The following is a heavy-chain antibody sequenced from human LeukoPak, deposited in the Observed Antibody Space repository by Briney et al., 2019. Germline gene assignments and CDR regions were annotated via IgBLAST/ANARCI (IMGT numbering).Heavy chain of an antibody. CDR3: ARGGGHSTDLDY. D-gene: IGHD2/OR15-2a*01. V-gene: IGHV3-7*01. CDR2: IKQDGSER. Sequence: GGSLRLSCATSGFTFSRHWMSWVRQAPGKVPEWVANIKQDGSERYYVDSVKGRFTISRDNAKSSLYLQMNSLRAEDTAVYYCARGGGHSTDLDYWGQGILVTVSS. J-gene: IGHJ4*02. CDR1: GFTFSRHW.